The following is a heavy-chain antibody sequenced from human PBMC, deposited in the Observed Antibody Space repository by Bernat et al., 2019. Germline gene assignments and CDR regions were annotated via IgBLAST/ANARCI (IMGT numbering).Heavy chain of an antibody. CDR1: GFTFSSYG. V-gene: IGHV3-30*18. J-gene: IGHJ4*02. Sequence: QVQLVESGGGVVQPGRSLRLSCAASGFTFSSYGMYWVRQAPGKGLEWVAVISYDGSNKYYADSVKGRFTISRDNSKNTLYLQMNSLRAEDTAVYYCAKDRGYYFDYWGQGTLVTVSS. D-gene: IGHD3-10*01. CDR3: AKDRGYYFDY. CDR2: ISYDGSNK.